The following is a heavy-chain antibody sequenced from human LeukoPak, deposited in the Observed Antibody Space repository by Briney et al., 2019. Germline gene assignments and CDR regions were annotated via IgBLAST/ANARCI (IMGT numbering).Heavy chain of an antibody. CDR2: ISSSGSTI. CDR1: GFTFSDYY. Sequence: GGSLRLSCAASGFTFSDYYMSWIRQAPGKGLEWVSYISSSGSTIYYADSVKGRFTISRDNAKNSLCLQMNSLRAEDTAVYYCARDLVGATVEPDYWGQGTLVTVSS. CDR3: ARDLVGATVEPDY. D-gene: IGHD1-26*01. V-gene: IGHV3-11*01. J-gene: IGHJ4*02.